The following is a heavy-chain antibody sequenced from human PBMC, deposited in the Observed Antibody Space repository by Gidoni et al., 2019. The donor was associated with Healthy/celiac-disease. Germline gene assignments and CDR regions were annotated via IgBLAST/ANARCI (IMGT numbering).Heavy chain of an antibody. CDR3: AKDRGGYYAGDAFDI. D-gene: IGHD3-22*01. Sequence: EVQLLESGGGLVQPGGSLRLSCAASGFTFSCYAMSWVRQAAGKGLGWVSASSGSGGSTYYADSVKGRFTISRDNSKNTLYLQMNSLRAEDTAVYYCAKDRGGYYAGDAFDIWGQGTMVTVSS. CDR1: GFTFSCYA. CDR2: SSGSGGST. V-gene: IGHV3-23*01. J-gene: IGHJ3*02.